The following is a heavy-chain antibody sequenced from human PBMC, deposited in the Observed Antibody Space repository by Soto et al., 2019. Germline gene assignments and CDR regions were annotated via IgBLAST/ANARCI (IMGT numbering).Heavy chain of an antibody. D-gene: IGHD2-15*01. CDR3: ARDTNYCSGGSCFYYFDY. V-gene: IGHV3-30*03. Sequence: GGSLRLSCAASGFTFSDYYMSWIRQAPGKGLEWVAVITYNGSNKYYADSVKGRFTISRDNSKNTLYLQMNSLRAEDTAVYYCARDTNYCSGGSCFYYFDYWGQGTLVTVSS. J-gene: IGHJ4*02. CDR2: ITYNGSNK. CDR1: GFTFSDYY.